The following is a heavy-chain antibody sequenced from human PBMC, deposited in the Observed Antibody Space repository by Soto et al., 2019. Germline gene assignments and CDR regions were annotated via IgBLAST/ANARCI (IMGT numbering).Heavy chain of an antibody. CDR1: GFAFSSYS. Sequence: PGGSLRLSCAVSGFAFSSYSMNWVRQAPGKGLEWVSYISSSSSTIYYADSVKGRFTISRDNAKNSLYLQMNSLRAEDKAVYYCASYVGRSWYPEYFQHCGPGNLVPVSS. J-gene: IGHJ1*01. CDR2: ISSSSSTI. D-gene: IGHD6-13*01. CDR3: ASYVGRSWYPEYFQH. V-gene: IGHV3-48*01.